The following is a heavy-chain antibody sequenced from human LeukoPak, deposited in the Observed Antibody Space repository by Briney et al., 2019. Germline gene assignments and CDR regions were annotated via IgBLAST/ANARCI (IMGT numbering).Heavy chain of an antibody. CDR3: ARRDYAAWFDP. CDR2: VYYSGST. Sequence: SETLSLTCNVSGDSITSGAFYWAWIRQSPGKGLEWIGNVYYSGSTQYNPSLRGRVSISMDKTKNQFSLNLNSVSVTDTAMYYCARRDYAAWFDPWGQGTLVTVSS. J-gene: IGHJ5*02. D-gene: IGHD4/OR15-4a*01. CDR1: GDSITSGAFY. V-gene: IGHV4-39*01.